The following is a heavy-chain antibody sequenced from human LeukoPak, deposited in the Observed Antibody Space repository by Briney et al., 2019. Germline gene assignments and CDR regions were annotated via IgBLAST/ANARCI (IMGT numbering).Heavy chain of an antibody. D-gene: IGHD6-19*01. CDR2: FDPEDGET. Sequence: GASVKVSCKVSGYTLTELSMHWVRQAPGKGLEWMGGFDPEDGETIYAQKFQGRVTMTEDTSTDTAYMELSSLRSEDTAVYYCATGTSSGWYADYYGMDVWGQGTTVTVSS. J-gene: IGHJ6*02. CDR1: GYTLTELS. V-gene: IGHV1-24*01. CDR3: ATGTSSGWYADYYGMDV.